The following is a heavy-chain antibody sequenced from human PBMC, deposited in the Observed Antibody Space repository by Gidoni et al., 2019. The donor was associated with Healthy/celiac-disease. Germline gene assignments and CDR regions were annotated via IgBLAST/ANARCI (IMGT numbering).Heavy chain of an antibody. CDR3: ARDDDSSGQKPGFWYYYYGMDV. V-gene: IGHV1-18*01. J-gene: IGHJ6*02. D-gene: IGHD3-22*01. CDR2: ISAYNGNT. CDR1: GYTFTSYG. Sequence: QVQLVQSGAEVKKPGASVKVSCKASGYTFTSYGISWVRQAPGQGLEWMGWISAYNGNTNYAQKLQGRVTMTTDTSTSTAYMELRSLRSDDTAVYYCARDDDSSGQKPGFWYYYYGMDVWGQGTTVTVSS.